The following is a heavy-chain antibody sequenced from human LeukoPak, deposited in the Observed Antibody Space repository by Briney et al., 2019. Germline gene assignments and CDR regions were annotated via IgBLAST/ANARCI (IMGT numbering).Heavy chain of an antibody. J-gene: IGHJ4*02. D-gene: IGHD2-15*01. CDR3: ARDEWDCSGGSCYAPRDFDY. Sequence: ASVKVSCKASGYTFTTYAMNWVRQAPGQGLEWMGWINTNTGNPTYAQGFTGRFVFSLDTSVSTAYLQISSLKAEDTAVYYCARDEWDCSGGSCYAPRDFDYWGQGTLVTVSS. V-gene: IGHV7-4-1*02. CDR1: GYTFTTYA. CDR2: INTNTGNP.